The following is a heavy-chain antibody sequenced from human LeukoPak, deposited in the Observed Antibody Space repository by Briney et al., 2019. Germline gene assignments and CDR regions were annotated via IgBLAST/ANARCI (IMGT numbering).Heavy chain of an antibody. CDR3: ARETEMANLDY. D-gene: IGHD5-24*01. J-gene: IGHJ4*02. V-gene: IGHV3-7*04. CDR2: IIQDGSAK. CDR1: GFAFSSYR. Sequence: GGSLRLSCVASGFAFSSYRMSWVRQAPGKGLVWVANIIQDGSAKNYVDSVKGRFTISRDNAKKSLYLQMNSLRAEDTAVYYCARETEMANLDYWGQGTLVTVSS.